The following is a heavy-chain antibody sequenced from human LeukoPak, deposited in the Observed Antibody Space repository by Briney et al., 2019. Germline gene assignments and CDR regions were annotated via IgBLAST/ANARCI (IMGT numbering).Heavy chain of an antibody. CDR3: ARDNGVVHGVYYMDV. V-gene: IGHV3-7*01. Sequence: GGSLRLSCAASGFTFSNDWMTWVRQAPGKGLEWVADIKQEGSEELYVNSVRGRFSIAIDKANMSLILQMNSLRAKDTAVYYCARDNGVVHGVYYMDVWGKGTTVTVS. CDR2: IKQEGSEE. J-gene: IGHJ6*03. CDR1: GFTFSNDW. D-gene: IGHD3-3*01.